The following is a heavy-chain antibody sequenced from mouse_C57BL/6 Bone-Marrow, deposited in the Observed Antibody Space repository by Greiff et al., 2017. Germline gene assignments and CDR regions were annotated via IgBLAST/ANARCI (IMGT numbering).Heavy chain of an antibody. CDR2: INPNNGGT. D-gene: IGHD1-1*01. V-gene: IGHV1-26*01. CDR3: ARSHYGSSLYWYFDV. Sequence: EVQLQQSRPELVKPGASVKISCKASGYTFTDYYMNWVKQSHGKSLEWIGDINPNNGGTSYNQKFKGKATLTVDKSSSTAYMELRSLTSEDSAVYYCARSHYGSSLYWYFDVWGTGTTVTVSS. J-gene: IGHJ1*03. CDR1: GYTFTDYY.